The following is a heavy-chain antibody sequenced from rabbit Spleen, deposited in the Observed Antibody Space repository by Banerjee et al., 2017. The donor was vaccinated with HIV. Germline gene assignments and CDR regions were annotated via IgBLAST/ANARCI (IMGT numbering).Heavy chain of an antibody. J-gene: IGHJ4*01. D-gene: IGHD4-1*01. V-gene: IGHV1S40*01. CDR2: IDTSDGDT. CDR3: VRNSGWGVSYFTL. Sequence: GLEWIACIDTSDGDTDYANWPKGRFTISKASSTTVTLKMTSLTVADTATYFCVRNSGWGVSYFTLWGQGTLVTVS.